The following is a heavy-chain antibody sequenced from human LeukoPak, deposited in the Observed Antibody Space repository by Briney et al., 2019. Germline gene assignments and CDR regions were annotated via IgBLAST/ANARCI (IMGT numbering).Heavy chain of an antibody. Sequence: GGSLRLSCAASGFTFSSYAMSWVRQAPGKGLEWVSTISGSGGSTYYADSVKGRFTISRDNSKSTLYLQMNSLRAEDTAVYYCAKDGLGRQGYSDLWGRGTLVTVSS. J-gene: IGHJ2*01. CDR1: GFTFSSYA. CDR3: AKDGLGRQGYSDL. D-gene: IGHD3/OR15-3a*01. CDR2: ISGSGGST. V-gene: IGHV3-23*01.